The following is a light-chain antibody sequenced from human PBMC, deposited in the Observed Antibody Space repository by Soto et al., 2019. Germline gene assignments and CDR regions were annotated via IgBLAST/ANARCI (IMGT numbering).Light chain of an antibody. CDR1: QHISTY. Sequence: DIQMTQSPSSLFASVGDRVTITCQASQHISTYLNWYQQRPGKAPKLLISDASNLETGVPSRFSGSGYGTNFTFTISSLQPEDIATYYCQEYDNFPPYTFGQGTKLEIK. J-gene: IGKJ2*01. V-gene: IGKV1-33*01. CDR3: QEYDNFPPYT. CDR2: DAS.